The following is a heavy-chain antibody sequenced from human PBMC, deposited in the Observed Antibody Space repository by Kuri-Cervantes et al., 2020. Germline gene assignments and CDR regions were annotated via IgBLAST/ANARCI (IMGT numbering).Heavy chain of an antibody. V-gene: IGHV3-33*01. Sequence: GGSLRLSCAASGFTFSSYGMHWVRQAPGKGLEWVAVIWYDGSNKYYADSVKGRFTISRDNSKNTLYLQMNSLRAEDTAVYYCARDLGWQWLATGGGYYYYGMDVWGQGTTVTVSS. J-gene: IGHJ6*02. CDR1: GFTFSSYG. D-gene: IGHD6-19*01. CDR3: ARDLGWQWLATGGGYYYYGMDV. CDR2: IWYDGSNK.